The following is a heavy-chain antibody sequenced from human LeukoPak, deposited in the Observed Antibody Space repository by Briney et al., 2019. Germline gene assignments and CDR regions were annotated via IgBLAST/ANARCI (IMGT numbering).Heavy chain of an antibody. D-gene: IGHD3-10*01. CDR2: INHSGST. J-gene: IGHJ2*01. CDR3: ARMRFGELFPRHWYFDL. Sequence: PSETPSLTCAVYGGSFSGYYWSWIRQPPGKGLEWIGEINHSGSTNYNPSLKSRVTISVDTSKNQFSLKLSSVTAADTAVYYCARMRFGELFPRHWYFDLWGRGTLVTVSS. CDR1: GGSFSGYY. V-gene: IGHV4-34*01.